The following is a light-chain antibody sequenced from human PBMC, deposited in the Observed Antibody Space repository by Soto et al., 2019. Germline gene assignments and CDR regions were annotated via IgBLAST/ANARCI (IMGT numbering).Light chain of an antibody. CDR2: DNS. Sequence: QAVVTQPPSVSGAPGQRVTISCTGSSSNIGAGYDVHWYQQLPGTAPKLLIYDNSNRPSGVPDRFSGSKSGTSASLAITGLQAEDEADYYCQSYDSSLGVFGTGTKLTVL. V-gene: IGLV1-40*01. CDR1: SSNIGAGYD. J-gene: IGLJ1*01. CDR3: QSYDSSLGV.